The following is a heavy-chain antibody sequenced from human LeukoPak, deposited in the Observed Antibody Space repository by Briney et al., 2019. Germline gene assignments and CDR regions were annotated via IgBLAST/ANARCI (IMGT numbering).Heavy chain of an antibody. J-gene: IGHJ4*02. D-gene: IGHD3-22*01. CDR2: IWYDGSNK. V-gene: IGHV3-33*06. Sequence: GGSLRLSCAASGFAFSSYGRHWVRQAPGKGLEWVAVIWYDGSNKYYADSVKGRFTISRDNSKNTLYLQMNSLRAEDTAVYYCAKDLDHYDSSGYYDYWGQGTLVTVSS. CDR1: GFAFSSYG. CDR3: AKDLDHYDSSGYYDY.